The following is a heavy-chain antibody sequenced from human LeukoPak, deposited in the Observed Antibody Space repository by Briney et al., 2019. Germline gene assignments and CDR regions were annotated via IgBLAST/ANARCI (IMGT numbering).Heavy chain of an antibody. D-gene: IGHD3-9*01. CDR3: ARGRLDYYYMDV. V-gene: IGHV4-34*01. CDR1: GGSLSGYF. CDR2: IHHTGAT. J-gene: IGHJ6*03. Sequence: KPSETLSLTCAVYGGSLSGYFWSWIRQPPGKGLKWIGEIHHTGATNYKPSLKSRVSISLDMSKNQLSLEMRSVTAADTAVYYCARGRLDYYYMDVWGRGTTVTVSS.